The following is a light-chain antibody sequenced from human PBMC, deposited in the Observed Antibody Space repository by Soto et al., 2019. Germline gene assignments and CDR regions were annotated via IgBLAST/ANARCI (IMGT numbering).Light chain of an antibody. J-gene: IGKJ2*01. V-gene: IGKV3-15*01. CDR1: QSDDSD. Sequence: EVVVTQSPATQSVSPGERVTLSCRASQSDDSDVAWFQHKPGQAPRLLIYGASTRAAGIPGRFSGSGYETDFTFTISSLEPEDSATYFCQQYNTWVRGTFGQGTKLEIK. CDR3: QQYNTWVRGT. CDR2: GAS.